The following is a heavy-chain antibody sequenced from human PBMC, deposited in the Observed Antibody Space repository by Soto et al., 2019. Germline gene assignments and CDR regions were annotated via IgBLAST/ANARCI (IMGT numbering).Heavy chain of an antibody. J-gene: IGHJ4*02. CDR2: ISSNGGIP. D-gene: IGHD3-16*01. V-gene: IGHV3-64*01. CDR1: GLTLSSYD. CDR3: VRDTSFDY. Sequence: EVQLVESGGGLVQPGGPLKLSCAASGLTLSSYDMNWVRQAPGKGLEYISAISSNGGIPYYANSVKGRFTISRDNSKNMMYLQMGSLRAEDMAVYYCVRDTSFDYWGQGTLVTVSS.